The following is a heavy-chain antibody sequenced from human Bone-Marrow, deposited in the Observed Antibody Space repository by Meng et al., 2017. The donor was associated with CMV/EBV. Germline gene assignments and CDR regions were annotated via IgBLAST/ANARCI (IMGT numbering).Heavy chain of an antibody. V-gene: IGHV1-69*05. Sequence: PVKVFCKVSGGSFRSYAVSWVRQAPGQGLEWMGTIIPIFAPSKYAQNFQGRVTINTDESTGTAYTELSSLRSEDTAIYYCARGESVTTQTDRYFDNWGQGTLVTFSS. D-gene: IGHD5/OR15-5a*01. CDR3: ARGESVTTQTDRYFDN. CDR2: IIPIFAPS. J-gene: IGHJ4*02. CDR1: GGSFRSYA.